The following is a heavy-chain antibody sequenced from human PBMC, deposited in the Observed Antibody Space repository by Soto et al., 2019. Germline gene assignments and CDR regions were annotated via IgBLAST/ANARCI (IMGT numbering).Heavy chain of an antibody. CDR3: ARVWGYYFDY. CDR2: IYYSGST. J-gene: IGHJ4*02. Sequence: SETLSLTCTFSGLYISSYYWSWIRQPPGKGLEWIGYIYYSGSTNYNPSLKSRVTISVDTSKNQFSLKLSSVTAADTAVYYCARVWGYYFDYWGQGTLVTVSS. D-gene: IGHD2-21*01. V-gene: IGHV4-59*01. CDR1: GLYISSYY.